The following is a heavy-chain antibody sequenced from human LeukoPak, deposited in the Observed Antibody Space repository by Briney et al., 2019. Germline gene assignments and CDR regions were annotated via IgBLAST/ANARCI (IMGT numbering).Heavy chain of an antibody. CDR1: GFTFSDYY. CDR3: ARGYCSSTSCRYAPDY. D-gene: IGHD2-2*01. V-gene: IGHV3-72*01. CDR2: TRNKANGYTT. J-gene: IGHJ4*02. Sequence: GGSLRPSCAASGFTFSDYYMDWVRQAPGKGLEWVGRTRNKANGYTTHYAASVKGRFTISRDDSKNSVYLHMNSLKTEDTAVYYCARGYCSSTSCRYAPDYWGQGTLVTVSS.